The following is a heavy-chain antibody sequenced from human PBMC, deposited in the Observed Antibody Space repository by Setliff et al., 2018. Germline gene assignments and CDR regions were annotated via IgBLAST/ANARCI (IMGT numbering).Heavy chain of an antibody. CDR1: GFSISRGYY. J-gene: IGHJ5*02. V-gene: IGHV4-38-2*01. Sequence: SLTCAVSGFSISRGYYWGWIRQAPGKGLEWIVNIHHSGKAYYNPSLKSRVTMSVDTSKNHVSLKLSSVTAADTAVYYCARAHTWSLPNDNSGYPGWFDPWGQGTLVTVSS. CDR2: IHHSGKA. CDR3: ARAHTWSLPNDNSGYPGWFDP. D-gene: IGHD3-22*01.